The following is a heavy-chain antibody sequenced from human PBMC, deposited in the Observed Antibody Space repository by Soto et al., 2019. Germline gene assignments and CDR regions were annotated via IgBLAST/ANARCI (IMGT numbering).Heavy chain of an antibody. V-gene: IGHV3-30*18. D-gene: IGHD3-16*01. CDR2: ISHDGNKK. CDR1: GFAFSSYG. J-gene: IGHJ6*02. Sequence: VQVVESGGGVVQPGRSLRLSCVASGFAFSSYGMHWVRQAPGKGLEWVAVISHDGNKKYYADSVKGRFTVSRDNSKNTVFLQMSSLRAEDTAVFYCAKGLEVGVLHYGMHVWGQGTTVTVSS. CDR3: AKGLEVGVLHYGMHV.